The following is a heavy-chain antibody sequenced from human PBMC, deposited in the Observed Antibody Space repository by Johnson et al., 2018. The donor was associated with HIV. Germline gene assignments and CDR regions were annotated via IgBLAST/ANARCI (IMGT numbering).Heavy chain of an antibody. D-gene: IGHD3-10*01. CDR3: AKNSAAFDI. Sequence: QMQLVESGGGVVQPGRSLRLSCGASGFTFSTYGMHWVRQTPGKGLEWVAVIWYDGSNKYYADSVKGRFTISRDNSKNTLYLQMNSLRAEDTAVYYCAKNSAAFDIWGQGTMVTVSS. J-gene: IGHJ3*02. CDR1: GFTFSTYG. V-gene: IGHV3-33*06. CDR2: IWYDGSNK.